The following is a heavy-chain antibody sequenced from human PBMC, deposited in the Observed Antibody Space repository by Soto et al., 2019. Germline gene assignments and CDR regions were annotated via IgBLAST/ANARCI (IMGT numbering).Heavy chain of an antibody. CDR3: ARAYYYGSGVVRFDP. J-gene: IGHJ5*02. CDR2: ISAYNGNT. V-gene: IGHV1-18*01. CDR1: GYAFTSYG. D-gene: IGHD3-10*01. Sequence: ASVKVSCKASGYAFTSYGISWVRQAPGQGLEWMGWISAYNGNTNYAQKLQGRVTMTTDTSTSTAYMELRSLRSDDTAVYYCARAYYYGSGVVRFDPWGQGTLVTVS.